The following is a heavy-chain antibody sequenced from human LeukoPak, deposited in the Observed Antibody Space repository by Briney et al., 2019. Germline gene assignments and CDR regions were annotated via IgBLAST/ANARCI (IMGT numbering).Heavy chain of an antibody. D-gene: IGHD3-22*01. J-gene: IGHJ6*03. V-gene: IGHV4-34*01. CDR2: INHSENT. CDR1: GGSFSGYY. CDR3: ARPYYDTYYMDV. Sequence: SETLSLTCAVYGGSFSGYYWSWIRQPPGKGLEWIGEINHSENTNYNPSLKSRVTISIDTSKNQFSLKLSSVTAADTAVYYCARPYYDTYYMDVWGKGTTVTISS.